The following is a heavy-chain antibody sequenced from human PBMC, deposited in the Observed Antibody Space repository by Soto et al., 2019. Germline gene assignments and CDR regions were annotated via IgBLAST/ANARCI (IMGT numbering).Heavy chain of an antibody. Sequence: SETLSLTCTVSGGSIYSPRNNWAWVRQAPGKGLEWMASIFHTGTAYYNLSLKSRVSISVDTSKNQFSLRLSSVTAADTALYYCARQPTGFPNWFDSWGQGILVTVSS. J-gene: IGHJ5*01. V-gene: IGHV4-39*01. CDR3: ARQPTGFPNWFDS. CDR1: GGSIYSPRNN. CDR2: IFHTGTA.